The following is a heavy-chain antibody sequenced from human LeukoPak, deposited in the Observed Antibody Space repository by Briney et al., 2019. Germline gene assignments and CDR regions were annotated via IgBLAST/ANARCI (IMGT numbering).Heavy chain of an antibody. Sequence: GSLRLSCAASGFTFSSYSMNWVRQPPGKGLEWLGSIYYSGSTYYNPSLKSRVTISVDTSKNQFSLNLYSVTAADTAVFYCARSYYYDYRQIDYWGQGTLVTVSS. D-gene: IGHD3-22*01. CDR2: IYYSGST. V-gene: IGHV4-39*01. CDR3: ARSYYYDYRQIDY. CDR1: GFTFSSYSMN. J-gene: IGHJ4*02.